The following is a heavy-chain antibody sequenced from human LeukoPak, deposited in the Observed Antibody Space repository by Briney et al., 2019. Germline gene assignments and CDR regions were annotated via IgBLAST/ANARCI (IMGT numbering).Heavy chain of an antibody. Sequence: KPSETLSLTCTVSGGSISSSSYYWGWIRQPPGKGLEWIGSIYYSGSTYYNPSLKSRVTISVDTSKNQFSLKLSSVTAADTAVYYCARSGSYLAFDYWGQGTLVTVSS. CDR2: IYYSGST. D-gene: IGHD1-26*01. J-gene: IGHJ4*02. V-gene: IGHV4-39*07. CDR3: ARSGSYLAFDY. CDR1: GGSISSSSYY.